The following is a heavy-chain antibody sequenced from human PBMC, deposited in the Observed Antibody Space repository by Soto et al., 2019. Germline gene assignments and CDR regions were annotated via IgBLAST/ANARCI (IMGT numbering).Heavy chain of an antibody. CDR2: IYYSGST. D-gene: IGHD2-15*01. CDR3: ARVQRDSAFGHHDY. CDR1: GGSISSYY. J-gene: IGHJ4*02. Sequence: SETLSLTCTVSGGSISSYYWSWIRQPPGKGLEWIGYIYYSGSTNYNPSLKSRVTISVDTSKNQFSLKLSSVTAADTAVYYCARVQRDSAFGHHDYWGQGTLVTVSS. V-gene: IGHV4-59*08.